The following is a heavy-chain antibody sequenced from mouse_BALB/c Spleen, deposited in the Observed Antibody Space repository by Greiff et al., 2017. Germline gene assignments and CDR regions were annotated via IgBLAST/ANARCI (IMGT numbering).Heavy chain of an antibody. D-gene: IGHD5-1-1*01. CDR2: ISSGGSYT. CDR3: ARHHTSRYFDY. J-gene: IGHJ2*01. Sequence: EVKVVESGGDLVKPGGSLKLSCAASGFTFSSYGMSWVRQTPDKRLEWVATISSGGSYTYYPDSVKGRFTISRDNAKNTLYLQMSSLKSEDTAMYYCARHHTSRYFDYWGQGTTLTVSS. V-gene: IGHV5-6*01. CDR1: GFTFSSYG.